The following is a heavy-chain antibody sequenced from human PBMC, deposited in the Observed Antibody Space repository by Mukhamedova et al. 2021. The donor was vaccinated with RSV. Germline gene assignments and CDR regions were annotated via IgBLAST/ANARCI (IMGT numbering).Heavy chain of an antibody. CDR2: INPSGGST. Sequence: GIINPSGGSTGYAQKFQGRVTMTRDTSTSTVYMELSSLRSEDTAVYYCARVTAMARGPFDYWGQGTLVTVSS. V-gene: IGHV1-46*01. CDR3: ARVTAMARGPFDY. J-gene: IGHJ4*02. D-gene: IGHD5-18*01.